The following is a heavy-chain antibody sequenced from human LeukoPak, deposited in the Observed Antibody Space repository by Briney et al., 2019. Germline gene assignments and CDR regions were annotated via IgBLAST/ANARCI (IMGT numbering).Heavy chain of an antibody. CDR1: GGSISSGSYY. D-gene: IGHD1-26*01. J-gene: IGHJ4*02. V-gene: IGHV4-61*02. CDR2: IYTSGST. CDR3: ARKGAAYYFDY. Sequence: ASETLSLTCTVSGGSISSGSYYRSWIRQPAGKGLEWIGRIYTSGSTNYNPSLKSRVTMSVDTSKNQFSLKLSSVTAADTAVYYCARKGAAYYFDYWGQGTLVTVSS.